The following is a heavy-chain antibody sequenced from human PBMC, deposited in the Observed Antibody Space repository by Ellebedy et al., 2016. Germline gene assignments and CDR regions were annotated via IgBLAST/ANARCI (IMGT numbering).Heavy chain of an antibody. J-gene: IGHJ6*03. D-gene: IGHD6-6*01. V-gene: IGHV1-2*02. CDR3: ARDLAARRSYMDV. CDR1: GYTFTSYG. Sequence: ASVKVSCXASGYTFTSYGISWVRQAPGQGLEWMGWINPNSGGTNYAQKFQGRVTMTRDTSISTAYMELSRLRSDDTAVYYCARDLAARRSYMDVWGKGTTVTVSS. CDR2: INPNSGGT.